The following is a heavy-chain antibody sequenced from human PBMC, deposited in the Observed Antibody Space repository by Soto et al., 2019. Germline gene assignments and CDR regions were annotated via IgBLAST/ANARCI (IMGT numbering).Heavy chain of an antibody. CDR1: GYTFTSYG. J-gene: IGHJ4*02. D-gene: IGHD6-13*01. V-gene: IGHV1-18*01. Sequence: ASVKVSCKASGYTFTSYGISWVRQAPGQGLEWMGWISAYNGNTNYAQKLQGRVTMTTDTSTSTAYMELRSRRSDDTAVYYCARVRLAAAGSFSIYWGQGTLVTVSS. CDR2: ISAYNGNT. CDR3: ARVRLAAAGSFSIY.